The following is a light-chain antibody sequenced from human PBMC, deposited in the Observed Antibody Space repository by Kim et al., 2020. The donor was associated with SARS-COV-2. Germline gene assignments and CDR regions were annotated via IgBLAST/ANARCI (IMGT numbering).Light chain of an antibody. CDR1: QSVSSY. J-gene: IGKJ5*01. V-gene: IGKV3-11*01. CDR3: QQRSNWPIT. Sequence: LSPGERATLSCRASQSVSSYLAWYQQKPGPAPRLLIYDASNRATGIPARFSGSGSGTDFTLTISSLEPEDFAVYYCQQRSNWPITFGQGTRLEIK. CDR2: DAS.